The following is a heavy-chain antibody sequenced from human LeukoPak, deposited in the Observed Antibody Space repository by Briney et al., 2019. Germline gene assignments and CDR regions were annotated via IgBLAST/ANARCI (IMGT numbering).Heavy chain of an antibody. Sequence: GESLKISCKGSGYXFTNYWIGWARQMPGKGLEWMGIIYPGDSDTRYSPSFQGQVTISADKFLTTAYLQWSSLEASDSAMYYCARRDSGFEFFDYWGQGTLVTVSS. V-gene: IGHV5-51*01. CDR1: GYXFTNYW. CDR3: ARRDSGFEFFDY. D-gene: IGHD5-12*01. CDR2: IYPGDSDT. J-gene: IGHJ4*02.